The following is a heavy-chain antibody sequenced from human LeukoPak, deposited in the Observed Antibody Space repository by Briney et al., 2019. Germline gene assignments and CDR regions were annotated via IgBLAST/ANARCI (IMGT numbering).Heavy chain of an antibody. CDR3: ARGSWELPNYFDY. CDR2: INPNSGGT. J-gene: IGHJ4*02. V-gene: IGHV1-2*06. CDR1: RYTFTGYY. Sequence: GASVKVSCKASRYTFTGYYMHWVRQAPGQGLEWMGRINPNSGGTNYAQKFQGRVTMTRDTSISTAYMELSRLRSDDTAVYYCARGSWELPNYFDYWGQGTLVTVSS. D-gene: IGHD1-26*01.